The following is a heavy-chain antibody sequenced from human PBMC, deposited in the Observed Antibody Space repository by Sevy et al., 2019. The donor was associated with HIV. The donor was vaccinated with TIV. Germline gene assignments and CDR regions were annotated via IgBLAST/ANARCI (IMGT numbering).Heavy chain of an antibody. Sequence: GGFLRLSCKGSGYSFTSYWISWVRQMPGKGLEWMGRIDPSDSYTNYSPSFQGHVTISADKSISTAYLQWSSLKASDTAMYYCARLREWELGSFDPWGQGTLVTVSS. J-gene: IGHJ5*02. V-gene: IGHV5-10-1*01. D-gene: IGHD1-26*01. CDR2: IDPSDSYT. CDR1: GYSFTSYW. CDR3: ARLREWELGSFDP.